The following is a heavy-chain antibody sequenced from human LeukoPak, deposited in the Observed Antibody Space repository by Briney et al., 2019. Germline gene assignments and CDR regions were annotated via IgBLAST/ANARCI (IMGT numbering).Heavy chain of an antibody. CDR3: AREAPNCGGGSCYHYFDY. CDR1: GGSISSYY. D-gene: IGHD2-15*01. J-gene: IGHJ4*02. CDR2: IYYSGST. V-gene: IGHV4-59*01. Sequence: SETLSLTCTDSGGSISSYYKNWIRQPPGKGLQWIGYIYYSGSTNYNPPLKCRVTISVDTSKTQLSLKLSSVTAAYTAVYYCAREAPNCGGGSCYHYFDYWGQGTLVTVSS.